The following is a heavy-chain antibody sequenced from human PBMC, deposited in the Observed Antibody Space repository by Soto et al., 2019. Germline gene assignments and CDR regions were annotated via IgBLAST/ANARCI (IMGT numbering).Heavy chain of an antibody. J-gene: IGHJ4*02. V-gene: IGHV1-2*02. CDR3: VRDLAKGGGSEGFDY. CDR1: GDTFTANY. D-gene: IGHD2-15*01. Sequence: ASVMVSCNASGDTFTANYIHWVRQAPVQVFEWMGWINPQSDGTNYPQKFQGRVTMTRDTSLSTVYMTLIRLTSDETAEYYCVRDLAKGGGSEGFDYWCQGTLVTVPS. CDR2: INPQSDGT.